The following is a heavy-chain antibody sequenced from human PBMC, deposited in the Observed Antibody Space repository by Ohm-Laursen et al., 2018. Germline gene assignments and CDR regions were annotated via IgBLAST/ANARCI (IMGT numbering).Heavy chain of an antibody. CDR1: GFTFNNYA. D-gene: IGHD6-19*01. CDR2: ISDGGDST. Sequence: GSLRLSCAASGFTFNNYAMTWVRQAPGKGLEWVSGISDGGDSTYYADSVKGRFTISRDNSKNTLFLQMNSLRAEDTALYYCANSRGWSRGTNAFDIWGQGTVVTVSS. J-gene: IGHJ3*02. V-gene: IGHV3-23*01. CDR3: ANSRGWSRGTNAFDI.